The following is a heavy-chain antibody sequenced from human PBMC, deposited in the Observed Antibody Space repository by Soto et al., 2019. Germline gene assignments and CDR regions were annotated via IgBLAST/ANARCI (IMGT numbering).Heavy chain of an antibody. Sequence: QVQLVESGGGVVQPGRSLRLSCAASGFTFSSYAMHWVRQAPGKGLEWVAVISYDGSNKYYADSVKGRFTISRDNSKNTLYLQMNSLRAEDTAVYYCASPIAVAGTGWFDPWGQGTLFTVSS. V-gene: IGHV3-30-3*01. CDR3: ASPIAVAGTGWFDP. CDR1: GFTFSSYA. J-gene: IGHJ5*02. CDR2: ISYDGSNK. D-gene: IGHD6-19*01.